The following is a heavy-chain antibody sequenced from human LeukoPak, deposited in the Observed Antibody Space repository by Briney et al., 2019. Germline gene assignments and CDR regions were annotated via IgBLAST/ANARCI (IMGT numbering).Heavy chain of an antibody. D-gene: IGHD3-16*02. Sequence: ASVKVSCKVSACTLTELSMHWVRQAPGKGLEWMGGFDPEDGEKIYAQKFQGRVTMTEDTSTATAYMELSSLRSGDTAVYYCAISSLFVWGRYRYFYWGQGTLVTVSS. V-gene: IGHV1-24*01. J-gene: IGHJ4*02. CDR3: AISSLFVWGRYRYFY. CDR2: FDPEDGEK. CDR1: ACTLTELS.